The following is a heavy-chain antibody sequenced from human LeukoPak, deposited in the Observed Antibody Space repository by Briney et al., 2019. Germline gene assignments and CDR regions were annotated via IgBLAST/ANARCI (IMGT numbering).Heavy chain of an antibody. CDR3: ARGPDFWSGYYPRFDP. Sequence: SVKVSCKASGGTFSSYAISWVRQAPGQGLEWMGGIIPIFGTANYAQKFQGRVTITTDESTSTAYMELSSLRSEDTAVYYCARGPDFWSGYYPRFDPWGQGTLVTVSS. J-gene: IGHJ5*02. CDR2: IIPIFGTA. D-gene: IGHD3-3*01. V-gene: IGHV1-69*05. CDR1: GGTFSSYA.